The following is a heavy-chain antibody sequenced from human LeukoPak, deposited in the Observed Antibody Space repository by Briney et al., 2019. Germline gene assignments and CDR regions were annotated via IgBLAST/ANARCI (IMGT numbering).Heavy chain of an antibody. V-gene: IGHV4-59*01. CDR2: IYYSGST. D-gene: IGHD2-21*02. J-gene: IGHJ4*02. Sequence: SETLSLTCTVSGGSISSYYWSWIRQPPGRGLEWIGYIYYSGSTNYNPSLKSRVTISVDTSKNQFSLNLNSVTAADTAVYYCAREDSGGDCSGYWGQGTLVTVSS. CDR1: GGSISSYY. CDR3: AREDSGGDCSGY.